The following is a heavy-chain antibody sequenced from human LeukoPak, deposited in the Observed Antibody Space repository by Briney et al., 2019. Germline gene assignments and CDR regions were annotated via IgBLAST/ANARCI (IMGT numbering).Heavy chain of an antibody. D-gene: IGHD4-17*01. J-gene: IGHJ4*02. Sequence: GSSVKVSCKASGGTFSSYAISWVRQAPGQGLEWMGIINPSGGSTSYAQKFQGRVTMTRDTSTSTVYMELSSLRSEDTAVYYCARDGPDYGLDYWGQGTLVTVSS. CDR3: ARDGPDYGLDY. CDR1: GGTFSSYA. CDR2: INPSGGST. V-gene: IGHV1-46*01.